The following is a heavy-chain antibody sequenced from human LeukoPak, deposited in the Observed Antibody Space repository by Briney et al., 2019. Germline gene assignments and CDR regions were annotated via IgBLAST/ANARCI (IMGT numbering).Heavy chain of an antibody. J-gene: IGHJ6*02. CDR2: VGASNGNT. D-gene: IGHD3-3*01. V-gene: IGHV1-18*01. CDR1: GYGFTSYG. CDR3: ARGGYYDFWSGTSDYYYYGMDV. Sequence: GASVTVCCKAAGYGFTSYGITWVRQAPGQGLERVGWVGASNGNTNYAQKVQGRVTMTTDTSTSTAYMELRSLRSDDTAVYYCARGGYYDFWSGTSDYYYYGMDVWGQGTTVTVSS.